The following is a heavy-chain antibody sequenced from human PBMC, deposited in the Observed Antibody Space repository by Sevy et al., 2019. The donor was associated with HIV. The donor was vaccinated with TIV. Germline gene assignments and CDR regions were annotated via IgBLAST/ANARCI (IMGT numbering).Heavy chain of an antibody. CDR1: GGTFSSYA. Sequence: ASVKVSCKASGGTFSSYAISWVRQAPGQGLEWMGGIIPIFGTANYAQKFQGRVTITADESTSTAYMELSSLRSEDTAVYYCARLYCSSTSCYLFYGMDVWGQGTTVTVSS. CDR3: ARLYCSSTSCYLFYGMDV. V-gene: IGHV1-69*13. D-gene: IGHD2-2*01. J-gene: IGHJ6*02. CDR2: IIPIFGTA.